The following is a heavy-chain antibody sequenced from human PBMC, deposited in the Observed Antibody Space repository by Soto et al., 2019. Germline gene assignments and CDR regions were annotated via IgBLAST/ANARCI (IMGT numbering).Heavy chain of an antibody. CDR1: GYSFTSYW. V-gene: IGHV5-51*01. Sequence: PGEPLKISCKGSGYSFTSYWIGWVSQMPGKGLEWMGIIYPGDSDTRYSPSFQGQVTISADKSISTAYLQWSSLKASDTAMYYCARAPHYDFWSGYIRGYYYYGMDVWGQGTTVTVSS. CDR3: ARAPHYDFWSGYIRGYYYYGMDV. CDR2: IYPGDSDT. D-gene: IGHD3-3*01. J-gene: IGHJ6*02.